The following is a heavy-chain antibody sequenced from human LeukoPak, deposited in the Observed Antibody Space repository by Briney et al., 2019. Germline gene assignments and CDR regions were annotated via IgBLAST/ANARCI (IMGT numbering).Heavy chain of an antibody. CDR3: AREKGDGYNYYGY. D-gene: IGHD5-24*01. CDR1: GFTFSSYA. V-gene: IGHV3-30*04. J-gene: IGHJ4*02. CDR2: ISYDGSNK. Sequence: PGGSLRLSCAASGFTFSSYAMHWVRQAPGKGLEWVAVISYDGSNKYYADSVKGRFTISRDNSKSTLYLQMNSLRAEDTAVYYCAREKGDGYNYYGYWGQGTLVTVSS.